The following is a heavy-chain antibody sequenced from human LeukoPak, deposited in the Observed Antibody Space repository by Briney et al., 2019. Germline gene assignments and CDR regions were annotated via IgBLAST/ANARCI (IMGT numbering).Heavy chain of an antibody. CDR2: IKQDGSEK. CDR3: ARDLIDSSSWYDTAPTLFDP. D-gene: IGHD6-13*01. CDR1: GFTFINYW. V-gene: IGHV3-7*01. Sequence: GGSLRLSCAASGFTFINYWMTWVRQAPGKGLEWVANIKQDGSEKYYVDFVKGRFSISRDNAKNSLYLQLNSLRAEHTAVYYCARDLIDSSSWYDTAPTLFDPWGQGTLVTVSS. J-gene: IGHJ5*02.